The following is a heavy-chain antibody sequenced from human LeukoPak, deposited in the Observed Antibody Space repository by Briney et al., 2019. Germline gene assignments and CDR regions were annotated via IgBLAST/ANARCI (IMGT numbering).Heavy chain of an antibody. CDR3: ARGYYYGSGSYLDY. D-gene: IGHD3-10*01. Sequence: SETLSLTCTVSGGSISSYYWSWIRQPAGKGLEWIGRIYTSGSTNYNPSLKSRVTMSVDTSKNQFSLKLSSVTAADTAVYYCARGYYYGSGSYLDYWGQGTLVTVSS. V-gene: IGHV4-4*07. CDR1: GGSISSYY. J-gene: IGHJ4*02. CDR2: IYTSGST.